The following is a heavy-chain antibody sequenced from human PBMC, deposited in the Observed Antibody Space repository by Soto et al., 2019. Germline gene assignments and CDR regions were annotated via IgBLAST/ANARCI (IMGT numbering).Heavy chain of an antibody. J-gene: IGHJ4*02. Sequence: ASVKVSCKASGYTFTSYGISWVRQAPGQGLEWMGWISAYNGNTNYAQKLQGRVTMTTDTSTSTAYMELRSLRSDDTAVYYCTRAYYYDSSGYYYFDYCGQGTLVTVSS. V-gene: IGHV1-18*01. D-gene: IGHD3-22*01. CDR1: GYTFTSYG. CDR2: ISAYNGNT. CDR3: TRAYYYDSSGYYYFDY.